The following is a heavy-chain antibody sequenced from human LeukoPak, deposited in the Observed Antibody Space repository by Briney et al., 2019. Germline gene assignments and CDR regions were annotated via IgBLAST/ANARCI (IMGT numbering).Heavy chain of an antibody. CDR2: ISYDGNNK. CDR3: ARDRVAMVRGVNDLDY. Sequence: SGGSLRLSCAASGFTFSSYAMHWVRQAPGKGLEWVPVISYDGNNKYYADSVKGRFTISRDNSKNTLYLQMNSLRAEDTAVYYCARDRVAMVRGVNDLDYWGQGTLVTVSS. J-gene: IGHJ4*02. CDR1: GFTFSSYA. V-gene: IGHV3-30-3*01. D-gene: IGHD3-10*01.